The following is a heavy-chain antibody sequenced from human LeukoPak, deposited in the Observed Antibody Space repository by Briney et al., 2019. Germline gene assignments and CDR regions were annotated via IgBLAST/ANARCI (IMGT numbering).Heavy chain of an antibody. Sequence: TGGSLRLSCAASGFTFSDYYMSCIRQAPGKGLEWVSYISGSSSDTNYADSVKGRFTISRDNAKNSLYLQMNSLRVEETAVYYCARGHYGMGVWGQGTTVTVSS. CDR3: ARGHYGMGV. CDR1: GFTFSDYY. CDR2: ISGSSSDT. V-gene: IGHV3-11*05. J-gene: IGHJ6*02.